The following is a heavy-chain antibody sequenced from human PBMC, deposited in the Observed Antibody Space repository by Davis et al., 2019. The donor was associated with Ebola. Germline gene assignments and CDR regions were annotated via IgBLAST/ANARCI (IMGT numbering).Heavy chain of an antibody. CDR1: GFTFSNYA. J-gene: IGHJ4*02. V-gene: IGHV3-74*01. Sequence: PGGSLRLSCAASGFTFSNYAMNWVRQAPGKGLVWVSRINSDGSSTRYADSVKGRFTISRDNAKNTLYLQMNSLRAEDTAVFYCARDDDGSGPYFDFWGQGTLVTVSS. D-gene: IGHD3-22*01. CDR2: INSDGSST. CDR3: ARDDDGSGPYFDF.